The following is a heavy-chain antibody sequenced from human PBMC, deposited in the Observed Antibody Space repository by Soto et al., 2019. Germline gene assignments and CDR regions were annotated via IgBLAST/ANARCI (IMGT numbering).Heavy chain of an antibody. CDR1: GFTFSNFA. CDR3: AKDHSISPEGVWGFDF. J-gene: IGHJ4*02. V-gene: IGHV3-23*01. D-gene: IGHD6-13*01. CDR2: ILGGGGAT. Sequence: EVQLLESGGGLVQPGGSLRLSCAASGFTFSNFALSWVRQAPEKGPQWVSSILGGGGATFYADSVKGRFTISRDNSKNTLYLQMSSLRADDTAVYHCAKDHSISPEGVWGFDFWGRGTLVTVSS.